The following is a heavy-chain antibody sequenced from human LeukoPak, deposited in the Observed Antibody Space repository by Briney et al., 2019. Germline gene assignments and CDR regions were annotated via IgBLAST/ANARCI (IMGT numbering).Heavy chain of an antibody. CDR2: ISSSGRII. CDR1: GFTFSSYE. D-gene: IGHD5-18*01. J-gene: IGHJ4*02. Sequence: GGSLRLSCAATGFTFSSYEMNWVRQAPGKGLESVSYISSSGRIIYYADSVKGRFTIFRDIAKNSLYLQMNSLRAEDTAVYYCARGGEQLSLGYWGQGTLVTVSS. CDR3: ARGGEQLSLGY. V-gene: IGHV3-48*03.